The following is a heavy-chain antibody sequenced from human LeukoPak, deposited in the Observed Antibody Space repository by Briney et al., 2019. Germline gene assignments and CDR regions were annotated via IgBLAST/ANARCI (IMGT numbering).Heavy chain of an antibody. D-gene: IGHD3-3*01. J-gene: IGHJ4*02. CDR3: AKGSADGRSYYFDY. V-gene: IGHV3-23*01. Sequence: GGSLRLSCAASRFTFSKYAMSWVRQAPGKGLEWVSAISDGGQSTYHADSVKGRFTISRDNSQNTLDLQMNSLRAEDTAVYYCAKGSADGRSYYFDYWGQGTLVTVSS. CDR1: RFTFSKYA. CDR2: ISDGGQST.